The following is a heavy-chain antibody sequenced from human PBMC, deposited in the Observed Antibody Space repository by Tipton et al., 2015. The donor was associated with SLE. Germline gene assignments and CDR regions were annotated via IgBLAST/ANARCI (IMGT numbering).Heavy chain of an antibody. Sequence: TLSLTCTVSNGSISSHLWSWIRQSPGKGLEWLGYVYYNGGTKYNPSLKSRVTISVDRSRTHFSLKLGSVTAADTAVYYCARGGLDYYNGLDLWGQGTTVTVSS. J-gene: IGHJ6*02. CDR3: ARGGLDYYNGLDL. CDR1: NGSISSHL. V-gene: IGHV4-59*11. CDR2: VYYNGGT. D-gene: IGHD3-10*01.